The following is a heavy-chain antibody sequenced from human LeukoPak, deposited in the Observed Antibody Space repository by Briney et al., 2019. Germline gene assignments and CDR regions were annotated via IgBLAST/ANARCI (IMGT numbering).Heavy chain of an antibody. V-gene: IGHV1-46*01. CDR1: GYTFTRHY. CDR3: ARGVVPAAMRNWFDP. Sequence: ASVKVSCKASGYTFTRHYMNWVRQAPGQGLEWMGKINPSSGGTGYAQKFQGRVTMTRDTSTSTAYMELSSLRSEDTAVYYCARGVVPAAMRNWFDPWGQGTLVTVSS. D-gene: IGHD2-2*01. J-gene: IGHJ5*02. CDR2: INPSSGGT.